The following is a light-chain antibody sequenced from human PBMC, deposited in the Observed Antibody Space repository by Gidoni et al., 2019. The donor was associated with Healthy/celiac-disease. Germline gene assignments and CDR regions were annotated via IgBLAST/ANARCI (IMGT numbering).Light chain of an antibody. Sequence: EIVLTQSPGTLSLSPGERATLSCRASQSVSSSYLDWYQQKPGQAPRLLIYVASSRATGIPDRFSGSGSGTDFTLTISRLEPEDFAVYYCQQYGSSPLTFGQGTRLEIK. CDR1: QSVSSSY. V-gene: IGKV3-20*01. J-gene: IGKJ5*01. CDR2: VAS. CDR3: QQYGSSPLT.